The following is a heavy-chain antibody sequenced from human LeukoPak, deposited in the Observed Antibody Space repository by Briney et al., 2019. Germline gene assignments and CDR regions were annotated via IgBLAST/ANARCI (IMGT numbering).Heavy chain of an antibody. D-gene: IGHD3-10*01. Sequence: SETLSLTCTVSGGSISSGGYSWSWIRQPPGKGLEWIGYIYRSGSTYYNPSLKSRVTISVDRSKNQFSLKLSSVTAADTAVYYCARARYGSGSYYPYYFDYWGQGTLVTVSS. V-gene: IGHV4-30-2*01. J-gene: IGHJ4*02. CDR2: IYRSGST. CDR3: ARARYGSGSYYPYYFDY. CDR1: GGSISSGGYS.